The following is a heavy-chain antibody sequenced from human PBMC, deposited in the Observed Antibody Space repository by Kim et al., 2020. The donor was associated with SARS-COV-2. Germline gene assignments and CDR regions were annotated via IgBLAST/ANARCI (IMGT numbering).Heavy chain of an antibody. D-gene: IGHD6-25*01. Sequence: SETLSLTCTVSDDSISNYYWSWIRQPPGKGLEWIGCISYSGSTNYNPSLKSRVTMSVDTSKNRFSLKVSSVTAADTAVYYCARSGPTYYYYYGMDVWA. CDR2: ISYSGST. V-gene: IGHV4-59*13. J-gene: IGHJ6*04. CDR1: DDSISNYY. CDR3: ARSGPTYYYYYGMDV.